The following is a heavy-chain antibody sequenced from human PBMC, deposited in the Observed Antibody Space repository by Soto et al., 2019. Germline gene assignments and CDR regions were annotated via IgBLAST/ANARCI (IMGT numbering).Heavy chain of an antibody. D-gene: IGHD1-7*01. J-gene: IGHJ4*02. V-gene: IGHV3-30-3*01. CDR2: ISYDGSNQ. Sequence: QVQLVESGGGVVQPGRSLRLSCSASGFTFSDFEMYWVRQAPGKGLDWVSFISYDGSNQYYAGSVKGRFTVSRDNSKNTLFLLMNSLRPEDTAVYFCARRTGTAPRFAYWGQGTLVTVSS. CDR3: ARRTGTAPRFAY. CDR1: GFTFSDFE.